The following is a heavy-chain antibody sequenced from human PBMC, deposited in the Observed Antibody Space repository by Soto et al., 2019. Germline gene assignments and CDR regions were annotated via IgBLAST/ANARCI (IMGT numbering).Heavy chain of an antibody. CDR1: GFTFSSYA. D-gene: IGHD4-17*01. CDR3: AGQEDYFYYYYGMDV. V-gene: IGHV3-23*01. CDR2: ISGSGGST. J-gene: IGHJ6*02. Sequence: EVQLLESGGGLVQPGGSLRLSCAASGFTFSSYAMSWVRQAPGKGLEWVSAISGSGGSTYYADSVKGRFTISRDNSKNTLYLQMNSLRAEDTAVYYCAGQEDYFYYYYGMDVWGQGTTVTVSS.